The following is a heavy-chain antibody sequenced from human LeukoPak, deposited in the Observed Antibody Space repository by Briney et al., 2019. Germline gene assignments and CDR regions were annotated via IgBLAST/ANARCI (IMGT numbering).Heavy chain of an antibody. CDR2: IYYTGIT. Sequence: SETLSLTCTVSNGSISSFYWTWIRQPPGKGLEWIGYIYYTGITDYNPSLKSRVTISVDTSKNQFSLKLSSVTAADTAVYYCARGYGRYFDYWGQGTLVTVSS. V-gene: IGHV4-59*13. J-gene: IGHJ4*02. CDR3: ARGYGRYFDY. CDR1: NGSISSFY. D-gene: IGHD5-18*01.